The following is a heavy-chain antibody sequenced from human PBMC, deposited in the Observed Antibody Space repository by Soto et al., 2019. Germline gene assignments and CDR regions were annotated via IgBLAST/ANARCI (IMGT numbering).Heavy chain of an antibody. D-gene: IGHD4-17*01. Sequence: ASVKVSCKSSGYTFTSHYIHWVRQAPGQGPEWMGIINPDGGSASDAQKFQGRVTMTSDTSTSTVYMELSSLRSEDTAVYYCARDHAMTTAVTPVPAFDVWGQGTMVTVSS. CDR3: ARDHAMTTAVTPVPAFDV. J-gene: IGHJ3*01. CDR2: INPDGGSA. CDR1: GYTFTSHY. V-gene: IGHV1-46*01.